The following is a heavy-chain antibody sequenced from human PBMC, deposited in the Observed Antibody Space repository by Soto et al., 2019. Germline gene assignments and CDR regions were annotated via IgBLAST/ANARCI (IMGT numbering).Heavy chain of an antibody. V-gene: IGHV3-21*01. CDR3: ARESGSSSYYYYYYMDV. CDR1: GFTFSSYS. J-gene: IGHJ6*03. CDR2: ISSSSSYI. Sequence: GGSLRLSCAASGFTFSSYSMNWVRQAPGKGLEWVSSISSSSSYIYYADSVKGRFTISRDNAKNSLYLQMNSLRAEDTAVYYCARESGSSSYYYYYYMDVWGKGTTVTVSS. D-gene: IGHD6-6*01.